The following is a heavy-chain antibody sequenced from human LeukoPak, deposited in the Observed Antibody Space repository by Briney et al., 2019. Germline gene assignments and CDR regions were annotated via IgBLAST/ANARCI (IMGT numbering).Heavy chain of an antibody. D-gene: IGHD4-17*01. J-gene: IGHJ4*02. Sequence: SETLSLTCAVAGYSISSGYYWGWIRQPPGKGLEGSGSIYHSGSTYYNPSLKSRVTISVDTSKNQFSLKLSSVTAADTAVYYCARQGTYYNDYGDYVNYFDYWGQGTLVTVSS. CDR1: GYSISSGYY. CDR2: IYHSGST. CDR3: ARQGTYYNDYGDYVNYFDY. V-gene: IGHV4-38-2*01.